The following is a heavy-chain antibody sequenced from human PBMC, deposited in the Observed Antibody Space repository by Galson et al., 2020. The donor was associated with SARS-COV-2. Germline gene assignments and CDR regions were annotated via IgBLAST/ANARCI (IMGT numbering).Heavy chain of an antibody. CDR1: GGTFSSYA. CDR3: ARDLRYSYGYYYYYYMDV. V-gene: IGHV1-69*06. D-gene: IGHD5-18*01. J-gene: IGHJ6*03. CDR2: IIPIFGTA. Sequence: SVKVSCKASGGTFSSYAISWVRQAPGQGLEWMGGIIPIFGTANYAQKFQGRVTITADKSTSTAYMELSSLRSEDTAVYYCARDLRYSYGYYYYYYMDVWGKGTTVTVSS.